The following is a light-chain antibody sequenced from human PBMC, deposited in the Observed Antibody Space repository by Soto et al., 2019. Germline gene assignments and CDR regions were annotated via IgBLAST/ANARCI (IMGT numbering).Light chain of an antibody. CDR3: SSYTSSNTLYV. CDR2: EVS. J-gene: IGLJ1*01. V-gene: IGLV2-14*01. CDR1: SSDVGGYTY. Sequence: QSVLAQPASVSGSPGQSITISCTRTSSDVGGYTYVSWYQQHPGKAPKLMIFEVSNRPSGVSNRFSGSKSGNTASLTISGLQAEDEADYYCSSYTSSNTLYVFGAGTKVTVL.